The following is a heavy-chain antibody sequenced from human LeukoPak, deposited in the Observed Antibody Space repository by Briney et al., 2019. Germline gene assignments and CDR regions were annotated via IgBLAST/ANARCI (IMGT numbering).Heavy chain of an antibody. V-gene: IGHV4-34*01. J-gene: IGHJ4*02. CDR2: INHSGST. D-gene: IGHD3-16*01. Sequence: PSETLSLTCAVYGGSFSGYYWSWIRRPPGKGLEWIGEINHSGSTNYNPSLKSRVTISVDTSKNQFSLKLSSVTAADTAVYYCARGKGHYVGRNYFDYWGQGTLVTVSS. CDR1: GGSFSGYY. CDR3: ARGKGHYVGRNYFDY.